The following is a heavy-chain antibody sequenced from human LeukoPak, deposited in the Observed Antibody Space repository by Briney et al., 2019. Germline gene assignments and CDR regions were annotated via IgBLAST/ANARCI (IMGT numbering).Heavy chain of an antibody. J-gene: IGHJ4*02. CDR1: GFTFSTYA. Sequence: GGSLRLSCAASGFTFSTYAMNWVRQAPGEGLKWVSCITGDSAYIYYADSVKGRFTISRDNAKNSLYLQMNSLRAEDTAVYYCARYRVSSSTSYFDSWGQGTLVTVSS. V-gene: IGHV3-21*01. CDR3: ARYRVSSSTSYFDS. D-gene: IGHD2-2*01. CDR2: ITGDSAYI.